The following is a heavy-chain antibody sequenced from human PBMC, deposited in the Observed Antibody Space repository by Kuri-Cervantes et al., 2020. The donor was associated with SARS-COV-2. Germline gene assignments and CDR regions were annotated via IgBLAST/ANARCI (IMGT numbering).Heavy chain of an antibody. CDR1: GFTFGDHA. J-gene: IGHJ2*01. CDR2: ISSSSSYI. V-gene: IGHV3-21*01. Sequence: GESLKISCTGSGFTFGDHAMSWVRQAPGRGLEWVSSISSSSSYIYYADSVKGRFTISRDNAKNSLYLQMNSLRAEDTAVYYCARVCAIFGVVTTALDLRGRGTLVTVSS. CDR3: ARVCAIFGVVTTALDL. D-gene: IGHD3-3*01.